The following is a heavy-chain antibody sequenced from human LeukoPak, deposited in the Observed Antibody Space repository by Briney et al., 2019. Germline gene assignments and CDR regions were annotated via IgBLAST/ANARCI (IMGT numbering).Heavy chain of an antibody. CDR1: GFTFSSYG. CDR2: MWYDGSNK. D-gene: IGHD3-22*01. CDR3: ARGLDYYDSSGYGDY. Sequence: GGSLRLSCAASGFTFSSYGMHWVRQAPGKGLEWVAVMWYDGSNKYYADSVKGRFTISRDNSKNTLYLQMNSLRAEDTAVYYCARGLDYYDSSGYGDYWGQGTLVTVSS. V-gene: IGHV3-33*01. J-gene: IGHJ4*02.